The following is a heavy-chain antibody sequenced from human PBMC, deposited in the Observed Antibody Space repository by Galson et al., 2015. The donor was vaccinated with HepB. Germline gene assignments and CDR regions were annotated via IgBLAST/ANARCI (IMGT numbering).Heavy chain of an antibody. CDR2: INQSGGT. Sequence: ETLSLTCTVSGDSISTWSYYWGWTRQPPGKGLEWIGSINQSGGTSYNPSLKSRVTISADASKNQFSLKLTSVTAADTAIYYCAKYEDRTMRDYWGQGTLVTVSS. CDR1: GDSISTWSYY. V-gene: IGHV4-39*01. D-gene: IGHD3-22*01. CDR3: AKYEDRTMRDY. J-gene: IGHJ4*02.